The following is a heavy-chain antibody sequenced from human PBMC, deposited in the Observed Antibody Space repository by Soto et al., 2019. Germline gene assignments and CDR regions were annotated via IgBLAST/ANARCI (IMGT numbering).Heavy chain of an antibody. D-gene: IGHD3-10*01. CDR2: IYHSGTT. CDR3: ARHLWGGSGSFDY. CDR1: GGSMSSDTYS. V-gene: IGHV4-30-2*01. Sequence: NPSETLSLTCAVSGGSMSSDTYSWSWIRQPPGKGLEWIGYIYHSGTTYYNPSLRSRVTLSVDRSKNEFSLKLTSVTAADTAVYYCARHLWGGSGSFDYWGQGTLVTVSS. J-gene: IGHJ4*02.